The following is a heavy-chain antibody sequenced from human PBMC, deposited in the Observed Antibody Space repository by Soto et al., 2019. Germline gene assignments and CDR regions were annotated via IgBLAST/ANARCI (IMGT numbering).Heavy chain of an antibody. J-gene: IGHJ5*02. V-gene: IGHV4-39*01. Sequence: PSETLSLTCTVSGGSISSSSYYWGWIRQPPGKGLEWIGSIYYSGSTYYNPSLKSRVTISVDTSKNQFSLKLSSVTAADTAVYYCARHVDIVVVTAINWFDPWGQGTLVTVSS. CDR2: IYYSGST. CDR3: ARHVDIVVVTAINWFDP. CDR1: GGSISSSSYY. D-gene: IGHD2-21*02.